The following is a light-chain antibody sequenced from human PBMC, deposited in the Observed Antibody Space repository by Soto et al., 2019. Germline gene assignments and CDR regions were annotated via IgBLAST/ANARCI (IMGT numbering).Light chain of an antibody. J-gene: IGKJ4*01. CDR3: QQYNSWPLT. Sequence: IVMTQSPATLSVSTGERATLSCRASQSVSSNLAWYQQKPGQAPRLLIYGASTRATGIPARFSGSGSGTEFTLTISSLQSEDFAVYYCQQYNSWPLTFGGGTKVDIK. V-gene: IGKV3-15*01. CDR1: QSVSSN. CDR2: GAS.